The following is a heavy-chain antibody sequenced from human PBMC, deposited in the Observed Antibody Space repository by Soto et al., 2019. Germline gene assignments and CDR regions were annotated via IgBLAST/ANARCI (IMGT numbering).Heavy chain of an antibody. CDR2: ISPYSGYT. D-gene: IGHD2-2*01. Sequence: QVQLVQSGPEMKKPGASVKVSCKGFGYSFMKYGINWVRQAPGQELEWVGWISPYSGYTHSAQKFHGRLTLTTDTAASTAYMESRILRSADTALYYCAPEASVLIPAAQPSRFDSWGQGTLVTVSS. V-gene: IGHV1-18*01. J-gene: IGHJ4*02. CDR1: GYSFMKYG. CDR3: APEASVLIPAAQPSRFDS.